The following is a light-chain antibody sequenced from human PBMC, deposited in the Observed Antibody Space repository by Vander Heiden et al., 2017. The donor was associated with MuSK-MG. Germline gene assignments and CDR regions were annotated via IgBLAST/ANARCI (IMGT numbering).Light chain of an antibody. CDR3: QQHNFYPYT. V-gene: IGKV1-17*01. CDR1: PSIRNK. Sequence: DIQMPQSPSSLSASVGDRVKITCRASPSIRNKLVWYQQKPGKAPKRLLYDATSLQSGVPSRFSGSGSGTEFTLTISSLQPEDFATYYCQQHNFYPYTFGQGTRVEIK. CDR2: DAT. J-gene: IGKJ2*01.